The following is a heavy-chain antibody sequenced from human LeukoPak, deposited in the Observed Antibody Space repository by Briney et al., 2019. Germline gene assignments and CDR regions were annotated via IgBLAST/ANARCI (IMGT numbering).Heavy chain of an antibody. Sequence: SETLSLTCTVSGGSISSYYWSWIRQPPGKGLEWIGYIYYSGSTKYNPSLKSRVTISVDTSKNQFSLKLRSVTAADTAVYYCARDTSGVVVPAAIRAYYYYYTDVWGKGTTVTVSS. V-gene: IGHV4-59*12. CDR1: GGSISSYY. J-gene: IGHJ6*03. D-gene: IGHD2-2*01. CDR2: IYYSGST. CDR3: ARDTSGVVVPAAIRAYYYYYTDV.